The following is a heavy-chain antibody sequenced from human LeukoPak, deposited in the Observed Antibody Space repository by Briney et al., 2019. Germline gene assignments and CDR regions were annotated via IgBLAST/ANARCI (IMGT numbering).Heavy chain of an antibody. V-gene: IGHV3-33*01. CDR3: ASPNDYSNQDY. D-gene: IGHD4-4*01. J-gene: IGHJ4*02. CDR2: IWPDGSSK. Sequence: GGSLRLSCAASGFTFSTYGMHWVRQAPGKGLEWVAVIWPDGSSKTYTDSVKGRFTISRDNSKNTLYLQMNSVRAADTAVYYCASPNDYSNQDYWGQGTLVTVSS. CDR1: GFTFSTYG.